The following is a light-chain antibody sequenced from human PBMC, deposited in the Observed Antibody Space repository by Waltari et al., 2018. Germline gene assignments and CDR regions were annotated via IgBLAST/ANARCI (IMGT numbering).Light chain of an antibody. Sequence: DIQMTQSPSSLSASIGDRVTITCRASYAFTNSLAWYQQKPGTAPKLLLYSASRLESVVPSRFIGIGSGTDYTLTISSLQPEDFATYYCQQYWSIPWTFGQGTKVEI. J-gene: IGKJ1*01. CDR2: SAS. CDR3: QQYWSIPWT. V-gene: IGKV1-NL1*01. CDR1: YAFTNS.